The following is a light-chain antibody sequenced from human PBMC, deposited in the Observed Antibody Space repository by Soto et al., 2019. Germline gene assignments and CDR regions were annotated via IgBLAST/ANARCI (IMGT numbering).Light chain of an antibody. CDR1: QGVGSN. J-gene: IGKJ2*01. CDR3: QQYNNWPYT. CDR2: DAS. Sequence: IVVTQSPATLSVSPGEGVTLSCRASQGVGSNLAWYQQRPGQAPRLLIYDASTRATGIPDRFSGSGSGTEFTLTISSLQSEDFAVYYCQQYNNWPYTFGQGTKLEIK. V-gene: IGKV3-15*01.